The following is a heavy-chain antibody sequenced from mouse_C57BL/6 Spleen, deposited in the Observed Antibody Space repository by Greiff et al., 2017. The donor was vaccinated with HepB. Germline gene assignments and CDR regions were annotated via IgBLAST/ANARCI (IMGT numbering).Heavy chain of an antibody. CDR1: GFTFSSYA. CDR2: ISDGGSYT. J-gene: IGHJ1*03. D-gene: IGHD1-1*01. CDR3: ARDYGSSDGYFDV. V-gene: IGHV5-4*03. Sequence: EVKVVESGGGLVKPGGSLKLSCAASGFTFSSYAMPWVRQTPEKRLEWVATISDGGSYTYYPDNVKGRFTISRDNAKNNLYLQMSHLKSGDTAMYYCARDYGSSDGYFDVWGTRTTVTVSS.